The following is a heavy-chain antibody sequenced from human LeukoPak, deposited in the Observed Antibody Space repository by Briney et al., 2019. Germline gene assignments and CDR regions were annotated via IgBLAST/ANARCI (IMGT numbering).Heavy chain of an antibody. CDR1: GFTFSSYA. D-gene: IGHD5-18*01. CDR2: ISGSGGST. J-gene: IGHJ4*02. CDR3: ARDRGDTAIYFDY. Sequence: GGSLRLSCAASGFTFSSYAMSWVRQAPGKGLEWVSAISGSGGSTYYADSVKGRFTISRDNSKNTLYLQMNSLRAEDTAVYYWARDRGDTAIYFDYWGQGPLVTVPS. V-gene: IGHV3-23*01.